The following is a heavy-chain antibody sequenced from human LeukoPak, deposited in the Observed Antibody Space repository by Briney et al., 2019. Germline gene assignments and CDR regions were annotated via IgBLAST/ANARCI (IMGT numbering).Heavy chain of an antibody. Sequence: PGGSLRLSCAASGFTFSSYAMSWVRQAPGKGLEWVSAISGSGGSTYYADSVKGRFTISRDNSKNTLYLQMNSLRAEDTAVYHCANALYYYGSGSYPFQHWGQGTLVTVSS. V-gene: IGHV3-23*01. J-gene: IGHJ1*01. CDR3: ANALYYYGSGSYPFQH. D-gene: IGHD3-10*01. CDR2: ISGSGGST. CDR1: GFTFSSYA.